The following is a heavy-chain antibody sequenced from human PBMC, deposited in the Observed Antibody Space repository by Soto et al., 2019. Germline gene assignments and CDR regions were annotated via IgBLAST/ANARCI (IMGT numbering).Heavy chain of an antibody. D-gene: IGHD3-22*01. V-gene: IGHV3-73*01. J-gene: IGHJ4*02. Sequence: GGSLRLSCAASGFTFSGSAMHWVRQASGKGLEWVGRIRSKANSYATAYAASVKGRFTISRDDSKNTAYLQMNSLKTEDTAVYYCTSHHYYDSSGYSGYWGQGTLVTVYS. CDR1: GFTFSGSA. CDR3: TSHHYYDSSGYSGY. CDR2: IRSKANSYAT.